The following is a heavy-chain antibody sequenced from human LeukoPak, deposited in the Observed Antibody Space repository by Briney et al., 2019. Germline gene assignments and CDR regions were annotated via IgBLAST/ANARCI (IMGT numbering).Heavy chain of an antibody. CDR2: ISAYNGNT. J-gene: IGHJ4*02. Sequence: GASVKVSCKASGYTFSSYGFSWVRQAPGQGLEWMGWISAYNGNTNYAQKLQGRVTMTTDTSTSTVYMELRSLRSDDTAVYYCARVGNYYYDSSGYFPPLDYWGQGTLVTVSS. V-gene: IGHV1-18*01. D-gene: IGHD3-22*01. CDR3: ARVGNYYYDSSGYFPPLDY. CDR1: GYTFSSYG.